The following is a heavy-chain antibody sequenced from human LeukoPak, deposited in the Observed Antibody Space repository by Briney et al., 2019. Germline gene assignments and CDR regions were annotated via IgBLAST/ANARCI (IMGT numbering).Heavy chain of an antibody. CDR3: ARDPPRRYDY. D-gene: IGHD1-14*01. CDR1: GFTFRDYS. V-gene: IGHV3-48*01. Sequence: PGGSLRLFCAASGFTFRDYSMNWVRQAPGKGLEWISYIDSSSGTIYYADSVKGRFTISRDNAKNSLYLQMNSLRAEDTAVYYCARDPPRRYDYWGQGTLVTVSS. CDR2: IDSSSGTI. J-gene: IGHJ4*02.